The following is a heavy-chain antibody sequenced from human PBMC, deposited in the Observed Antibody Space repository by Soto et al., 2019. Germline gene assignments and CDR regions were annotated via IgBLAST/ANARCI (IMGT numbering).Heavy chain of an antibody. CDR1: GITVSNNY. CDR3: ARPSGSGWPFFGMDV. D-gene: IGHD6-19*01. V-gene: IGHV3-66*04. J-gene: IGHJ6*02. Sequence: EVQLVESGGGLVQPGGSLRLSCVVSGITVSNNYMSWVRLGPGKGLEWVTVIYAGGTAYYAESVKGRFTISRDESKNTVYLQMNSLRAEDTAVYYWARPSGSGWPFFGMDVWGQGTTVTVSS. CDR2: IYAGGTA.